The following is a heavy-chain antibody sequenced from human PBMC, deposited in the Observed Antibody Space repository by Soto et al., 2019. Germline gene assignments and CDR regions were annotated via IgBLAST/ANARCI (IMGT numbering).Heavy chain of an antibody. D-gene: IGHD2-15*01. CDR1: GVTFSSCF. Sequence: EVHLLESGGGLVHPGESLRLSCGASGVTFSSCFMTWVRQAPGKGLEWVSCITDSGTGTYYADSVKGRFTISRDNSKNTMYLQMNNLRAEDAGVYDCAKGLFNGMWYAEDWGQGTLVTVSS. J-gene: IGHJ4*02. CDR2: ITDSGTGT. CDR3: AKGLFNGMWYAED. V-gene: IGHV3-23*01.